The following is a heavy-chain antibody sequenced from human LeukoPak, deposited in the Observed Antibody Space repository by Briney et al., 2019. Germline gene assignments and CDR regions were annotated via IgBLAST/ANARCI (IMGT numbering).Heavy chain of an antibody. CDR3: ARGVPAIVVVTARNWFDP. D-gene: IGHD2-21*02. CDR1: GGSFSGYY. CDR2: INHSGST. Sequence: SETLSLTCAVYGGSFSGYYWSWIRQPPGKGLEWIGEINHSGSTNYNPSLKSRVTISVDTSKNQFSLKLSSVTAADTAVYYRARGVPAIVVVTARNWFDPWGQGTLVTVSS. V-gene: IGHV4-34*01. J-gene: IGHJ5*02.